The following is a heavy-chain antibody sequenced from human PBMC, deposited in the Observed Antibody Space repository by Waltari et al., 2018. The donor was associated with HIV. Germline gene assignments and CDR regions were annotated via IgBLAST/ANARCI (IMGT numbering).Heavy chain of an antibody. J-gene: IGHJ4*02. CDR3: ARVGGPRSVGYYFDY. CDR2: NEPGASVH. CDR1: GYSFTSYW. V-gene: IGHV5-51*01. D-gene: IGHD1-26*01. Sequence: EVQLVQSGAEVKKPGESLKISCKGSGYSFTSYWNGRVRQMPGKGLEWMGINEPGASVHVSSPSFQGQVTISAAKSISSAYLQWSSLKAADTAMYYCARVGGPRSVGYYFDYWGQGTLVTVSS.